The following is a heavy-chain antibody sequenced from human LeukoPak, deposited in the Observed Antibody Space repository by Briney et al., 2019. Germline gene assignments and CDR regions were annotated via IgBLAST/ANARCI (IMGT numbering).Heavy chain of an antibody. CDR1: GITFSRYW. J-gene: IGHJ4*02. Sequence: GGSLRLSCTVSGITFSRYWMSWVRQAPGQGLEWVANINQDGNRENYVDSVKGRFSISRDDAKNSLFLQMHSLRAEDTAVYYCATTFPYCSDGTCALGGQGTLVTVSS. D-gene: IGHD2-15*01. V-gene: IGHV3-7*03. CDR2: INQDGNRE. CDR3: ATTFPYCSDGTCAL.